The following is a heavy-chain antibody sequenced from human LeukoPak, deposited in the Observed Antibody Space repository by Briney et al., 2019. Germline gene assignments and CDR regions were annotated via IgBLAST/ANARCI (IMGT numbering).Heavy chain of an antibody. J-gene: IGHJ6*02. CDR3: ARGEYSSGWLDYYYYYGMDV. CDR1: GGTFSSYA. CDR2: MNPNSGNT. D-gene: IGHD6-19*01. V-gene: IGHV1-8*02. Sequence: GASVKVSCKASGGTFSSYAISWVRQATGQGLEWMGWMNPNSGNTGYAQKFQGRVTMTRNTSISTAYMELSSLRSEDTAVYYCARGEYSSGWLDYYYYYGMDVWGQGTTVTVSS.